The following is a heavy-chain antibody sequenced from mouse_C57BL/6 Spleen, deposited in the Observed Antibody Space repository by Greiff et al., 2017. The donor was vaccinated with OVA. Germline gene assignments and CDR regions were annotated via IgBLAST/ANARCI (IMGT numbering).Heavy chain of an antibody. J-gene: IGHJ2*01. V-gene: IGHV5-4*01. CDR3: ARERLCPFDY. CDR2: ISDGGSYT. D-gene: IGHD1-1*02. Sequence: EVNVVESGGGLVKPGGSLKLSCAASGFTFSSYAMSWVRQTPEKRLEWVATISDGGSYTYYPDNVKGRFTISRDNAKNNLYLQMSHLKSEDTAMYYCARERLCPFDYWGKGTTLTVSS. CDR1: GFTFSSYA.